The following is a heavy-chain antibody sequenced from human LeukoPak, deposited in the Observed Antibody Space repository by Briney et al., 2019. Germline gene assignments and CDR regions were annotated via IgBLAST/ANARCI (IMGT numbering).Heavy chain of an antibody. CDR1: GGSFSGYY. CDR2: INHSGST. D-gene: IGHD6-6*01. J-gene: IGHJ5*02. V-gene: IGHV4-34*01. CDR3: ARGGIAARPNWFDP. Sequence: PSETLSLTCAVYGGSFSGYYWSWIRQPPGKGPEWIGEINHSGSTNCNPSLKSRVTISVDTSKNQFSLKLSSVTAADTAVYYCARGGIAARPNWFDPWGQGTLVTVSS.